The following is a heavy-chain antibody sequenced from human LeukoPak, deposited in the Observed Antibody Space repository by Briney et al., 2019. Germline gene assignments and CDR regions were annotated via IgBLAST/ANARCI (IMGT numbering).Heavy chain of an antibody. D-gene: IGHD6-19*01. J-gene: IGHJ3*02. CDR3: ARDRSGWYEVSRHGAFDI. CDR1: GVSISSYY. V-gene: IGHV4-4*07. CDR2: IYTSGST. Sequence: PSETLSLTCTVSGVSISSYYWSWIRQPAGKGLEWIGRIYTSGSTNYNPSLKSRVTMSVDTSKNQFSLKLSSVTAADTAVYYCARDRSGWYEVSRHGAFDIWGQGTMVTVSS.